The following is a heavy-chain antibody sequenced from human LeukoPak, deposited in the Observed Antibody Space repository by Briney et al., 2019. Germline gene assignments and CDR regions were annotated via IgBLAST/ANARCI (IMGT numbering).Heavy chain of an antibody. CDR1: GGSISSSSYY. V-gene: IGHV4-39*07. Sequence: SETLSLTCTVSGGSISSSSYYWGWIRQPPGKGLEWIGSIYYSGSTYYNPSLKSRVTISVDTSKNQFSLKLTSVTAADTALYYCVRGAGQWPHFDFWGQGALITVPS. J-gene: IGHJ4*02. D-gene: IGHD2-8*01. CDR3: VRGAGQWPHFDF. CDR2: IYYSGST.